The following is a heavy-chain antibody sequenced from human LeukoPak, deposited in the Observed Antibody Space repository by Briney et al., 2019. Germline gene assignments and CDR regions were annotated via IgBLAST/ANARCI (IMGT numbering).Heavy chain of an antibody. CDR2: IYYSGST. CDR3: ARVGTYCGGDCYPEYYFDY. J-gene: IGHJ4*02. D-gene: IGHD2-21*02. V-gene: IGHV4-59*01. CDR1: GFTFSGYA. Sequence: GSLRLSCVASGFTFSGYAMSWVRQAPGKGLEWIGYIYYSGSTNYNPSLKSRVTISVDTSKNQFSLKLSSVTAADTAVYYCARVGTYCGGDCYPEYYFDYWGQGTLVTVSS.